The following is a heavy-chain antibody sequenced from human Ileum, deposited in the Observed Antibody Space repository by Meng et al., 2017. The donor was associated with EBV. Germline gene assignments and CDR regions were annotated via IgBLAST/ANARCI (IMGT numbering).Heavy chain of an antibody. CDR1: CAPIRNEHR. CDR3: ASNGAFSLDH. CDR2: IHHTRGP. J-gene: IGHJ4*02. Sequence: LQESGTGLVGPAGTPSLTCIVSCAPIRNEHRWSWVRQSPGKGLEWIWEIHHTRGPNYNPSLKSRVIISVDKSNNHFSLRLSAVTAADTAVYYCASNGAFSLDHWGQGTLVTVSS. V-gene: IGHV4-4*02. D-gene: IGHD2-8*01.